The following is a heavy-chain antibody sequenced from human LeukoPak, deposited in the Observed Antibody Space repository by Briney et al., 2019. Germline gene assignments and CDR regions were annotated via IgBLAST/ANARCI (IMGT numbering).Heavy chain of an antibody. V-gene: IGHV1-2*02. D-gene: IGHD2-15*01. CDR2: INPNSGGT. CDR3: AREDCSGGSCSYYMDV. CDR1: GYTFTAYY. J-gene: IGHJ6*03. Sequence: ASVKVSCKASGYTFTAYYMHWVRQAPGQGLEWMGWINPNSGGTNYAQKFQGRVTMTRDTSISTAYMELSRLRSDDTAVYYCAREDCSGGSCSYYMDVWGKGTTVTVSS.